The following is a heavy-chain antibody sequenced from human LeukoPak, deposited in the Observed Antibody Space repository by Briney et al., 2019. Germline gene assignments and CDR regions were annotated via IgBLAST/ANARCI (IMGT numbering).Heavy chain of an antibody. CDR1: GGSISRDY. D-gene: IGHD1-26*01. CDR2: LYYSGST. Sequence: SGTLSLTCAVSGGSISRDYWSWIRQPPGKGLEWIGYLYYSGSTNYNPSLKSRVTISVDTSKNQFSLKLSSVTAADTAVYYCARERGLVGPDYWGQGTLVTVSS. J-gene: IGHJ4*02. CDR3: ARERGLVGPDY. V-gene: IGHV4-59*12.